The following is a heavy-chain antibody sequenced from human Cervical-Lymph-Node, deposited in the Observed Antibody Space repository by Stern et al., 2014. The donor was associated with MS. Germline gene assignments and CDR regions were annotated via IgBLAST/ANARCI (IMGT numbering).Heavy chain of an antibody. V-gene: IGHV1-3*01. CDR3: ARATHYDPQPRDFYYGMDV. J-gene: IGHJ6*02. CDR1: GYAFTKYA. D-gene: IGHD3-16*01. CDR2: IYGGHGNT. Sequence: VQLVQSGAEVKKPGASVHVSCKASGYAFTKYAIHWVRQAPGQRLQWMGWIYGGHGNTKYSQTFQGRVTFTQDTSATTAYMEVRSLRSDDTAVYYCARATHYDPQPRDFYYGMDVWGQGTTVIVSS.